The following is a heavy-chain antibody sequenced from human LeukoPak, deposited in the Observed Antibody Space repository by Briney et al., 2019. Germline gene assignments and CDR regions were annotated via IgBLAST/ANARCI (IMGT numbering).Heavy chain of an antibody. CDR2: LYYGGST. CDR3: AIYHQRFDP. D-gene: IGHD2-2*01. J-gene: IGHJ5*02. V-gene: IGHV4-39*02. CDR1: GGSITTIKNY. Sequence: PSETLSLTCSVSGGSITTIKNYWGWIRQPPGKGLEWIGNLYYGGSTYYNPSLESRVTISVDTSNNHFSLKLSSVTAADTALYYCAIYHQRFDPWGQGILVTVSS.